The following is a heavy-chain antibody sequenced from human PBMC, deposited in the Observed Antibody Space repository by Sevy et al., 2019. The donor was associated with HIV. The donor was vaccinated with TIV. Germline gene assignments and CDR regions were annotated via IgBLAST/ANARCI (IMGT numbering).Heavy chain of an antibody. V-gene: IGHV3-30*04. CDR2: ISYDGSNK. CDR1: GFTFSSYA. CDR3: AREPSPSSGCYFGDY. D-gene: IGHD3-22*01. Sequence: GGSLRLSCAASGFTFSSYAMHWVRQAPGKGLEWVAVISYDGSNKYYADSVKGRFTISRDNSKNTLYLQMNSLRAEDTAVYYCAREPSPSSGCYFGDYWGQGTLVTVSS. J-gene: IGHJ4*02.